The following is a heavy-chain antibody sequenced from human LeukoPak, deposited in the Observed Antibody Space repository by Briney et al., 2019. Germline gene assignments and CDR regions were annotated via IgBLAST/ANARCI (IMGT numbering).Heavy chain of an antibody. D-gene: IGHD1-26*01. CDR2: ISSSSSYI. V-gene: IGHV3-21*01. CDR1: GFTFSSYS. J-gene: IGHJ4*02. Sequence: GGSLRLSCAASGFTFSSYSMNWVRQAPGKGLEWVSSISSSSSYIYYTDSVKGRFTISRDNAKNSLYLQMNSLRAEDTAMYYCARDAGAGWELLGRNDYWGQGTLVTVSS. CDR3: ARDAGAGWELLGRNDY.